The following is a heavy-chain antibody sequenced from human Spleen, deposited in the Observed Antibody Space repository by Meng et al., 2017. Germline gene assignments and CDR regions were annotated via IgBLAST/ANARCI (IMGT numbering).Heavy chain of an antibody. Sequence: QGQLVQSGGEVKKPGASGKLSCKASGGTFSSYAISWVRQAPGQGLEWMGGIIPIFGTANYAQKFQGRVTITADKSTSTAYMELSSLRSEDTAVYYCARDSTRPFIISPWFDPWGQGTLVTVSS. D-gene: IGHD3-10*01. J-gene: IGHJ5*02. CDR2: IIPIFGTA. V-gene: IGHV1-69*06. CDR1: GGTFSSYA. CDR3: ARDSTRPFIISPWFDP.